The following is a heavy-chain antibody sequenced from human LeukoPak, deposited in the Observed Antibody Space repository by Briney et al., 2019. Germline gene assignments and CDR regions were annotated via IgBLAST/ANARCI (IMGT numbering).Heavy chain of an antibody. V-gene: IGHV3-66*01. CDR1: GFTVSSNY. CDR3: ARYRGASGYHFDY. CDR2: IYSGGST. D-gene: IGHD5-12*01. Sequence: QPGGSLRLSCAASGFTVSSNYMSWVRQAPGKGLEWVSVIYSGGSTYYADSVKGRFTISRDNSKNTLYLQMNSLRAEDTAVYYCARYRGASGYHFDYWGQGILVTVSS. J-gene: IGHJ4*02.